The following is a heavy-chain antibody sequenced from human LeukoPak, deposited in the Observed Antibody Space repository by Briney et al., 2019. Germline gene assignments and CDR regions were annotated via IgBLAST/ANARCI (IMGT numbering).Heavy chain of an antibody. D-gene: IGHD3-3*01. CDR1: GYTFTNYD. CDR3: AAQESGYSFLSFDY. J-gene: IGHJ4*02. CDR2: MSPSSGDT. V-gene: IGHV1-8*01. Sequence: ASVKVSCKASGYTFTNYDINWVRQATGQGLEWMGWMSPSSGDTGFAQKFQERVTITRDMSTSTAYMELSSLRSEDTAVYYCAAQESGYSFLSFDYWGQGTLVTVSS.